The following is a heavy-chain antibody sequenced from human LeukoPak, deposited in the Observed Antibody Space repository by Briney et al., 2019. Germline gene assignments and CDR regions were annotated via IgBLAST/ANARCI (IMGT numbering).Heavy chain of an antibody. CDR1: GFTFSNYW. CDR3: ARDTSGYYDY. J-gene: IGHJ4*02. V-gene: IGHV3-33*08. CDR2: IWFDGSNR. D-gene: IGHD2-15*01. Sequence: PGGSLRLSCAAFGFTFSNYWMTWVRQAPGKGLDWVGVIWFDGSNRYYADSVKGRFTISRDNSKNTLYLQVNSVRAEDTAVYYCARDTSGYYDYWGQGALVTVSS.